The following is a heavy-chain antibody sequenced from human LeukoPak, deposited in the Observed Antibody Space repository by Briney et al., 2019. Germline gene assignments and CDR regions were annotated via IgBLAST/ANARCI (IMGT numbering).Heavy chain of an antibody. CDR2: INHSGST. CDR1: DDSFSAYY. D-gene: IGHD4-17*01. V-gene: IGHV4-34*01. J-gene: IGHJ3*02. Sequence: PSETLSLTCVVYDDSFSAYYWSWIRQPPGKGLEWIGEINHSGSTNYNPSLKSRVTILIDTSIHRFSLKLSSVTAADTAVYYCARPASPLPATTGTFPFDTWGQGTMVTVSS. CDR3: ARPASPLPATTGTFPFDT.